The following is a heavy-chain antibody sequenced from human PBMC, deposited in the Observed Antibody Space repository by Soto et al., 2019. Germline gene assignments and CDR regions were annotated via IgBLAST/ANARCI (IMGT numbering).Heavy chain of an antibody. J-gene: IGHJ4*02. CDR3: ARGYEYSSSSCFDY. D-gene: IGHD6-6*01. V-gene: IGHV4-34*01. CDR1: GGSFSGYY. CDR2: INHSGST. Sequence: SETLSLTCAVYGGSFSGYYWSWIRQPPGKGLEWIGEINHSGSTNYNPSLKSRVTISVDTSKNQFSLKLSSVTAADTAVYYCARGYEYSSSSCFDYWGQGTLVTVSS.